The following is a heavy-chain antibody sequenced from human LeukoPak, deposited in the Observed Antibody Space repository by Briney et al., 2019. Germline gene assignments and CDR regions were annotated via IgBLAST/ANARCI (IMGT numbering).Heavy chain of an antibody. J-gene: IGHJ4*02. D-gene: IGHD4-17*01. CDR3: ARDYDYGDSYFDY. CDR1: GGSFSGYY. CDR2: INHSGST. Sequence: PSETLSLTCAVHGGSFSGYYWSWIRQPPGKGLEWIGEINHSGSTNYNPSLKSRVTISVDTSKNQFSLKLSSVTAADTAVYYCARDYDYGDSYFDYWGQGTLVTVSS. V-gene: IGHV4-34*01.